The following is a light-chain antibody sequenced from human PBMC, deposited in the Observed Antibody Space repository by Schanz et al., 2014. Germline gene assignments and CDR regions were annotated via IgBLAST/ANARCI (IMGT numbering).Light chain of an antibody. CDR1: RSISGN. CDR3: QQRSKWPLT. CDR2: GAS. J-gene: IGKJ4*01. V-gene: IGKV3-11*01. Sequence: EIVVTQSPATLALSPGERASLSCRASRSISGNLAWYQQKPGQAPRLLIFGASTRATGLPARFSGSGSGTDFTLTISSLEPEDFAVYYCQQRSKWPLTFGGGTKVEIK.